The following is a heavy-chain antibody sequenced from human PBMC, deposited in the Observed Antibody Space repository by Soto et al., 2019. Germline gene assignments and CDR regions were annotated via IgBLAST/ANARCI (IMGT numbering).Heavy chain of an antibody. D-gene: IGHD3-16*01. V-gene: IGHV3-33*01. CDR1: GFTFSSYG. Sequence: QVQLVESGGAVVQPGRSLRLSCAASGFTFSSYGMHWVRQAPGKGLEWVAVIWNDGSNENYEDSVKGRFTISRDNSKNTLYLQMNSLRAEDTAVHYCATDYGNSPFDFWGRGTLVTVSS. J-gene: IGHJ4*02. CDR3: ATDYGNSPFDF. CDR2: IWNDGSNE.